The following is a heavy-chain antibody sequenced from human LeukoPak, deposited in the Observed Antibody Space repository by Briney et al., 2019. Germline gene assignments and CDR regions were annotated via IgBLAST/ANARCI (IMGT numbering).Heavy chain of an antibody. CDR3: VRGGSGYGNFDS. D-gene: IGHD5-12*01. J-gene: IGHJ4*02. V-gene: IGHV3-74*01. CDR2: INSDGSTI. Sequence: GGSLRLSCAASGFTFDDYGMSWVRQAPGKGLVWVSRINSDGSTINYADSVKGRFTISRDKARNTLYLQMNGLRAEDTAVYYCVRGGSGYGNFDSWGQGTLVTVSS. CDR1: GFTFDDYG.